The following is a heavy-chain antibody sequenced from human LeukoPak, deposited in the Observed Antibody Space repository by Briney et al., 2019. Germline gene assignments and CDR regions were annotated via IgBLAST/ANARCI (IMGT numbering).Heavy chain of an antibody. CDR3: ARNASMVRGVYNWFDP. Sequence: GGSLRLSCAASGFTFSSYWMSWVRQASGKGLEWVANIKQDGSEKYYVDSVKGRFTISRDNAKNLLYLQMNSLRAADTAVYYCARNASMVRGVYNWFDPWGQGTMVTVSS. CDR1: GFTFSSYW. D-gene: IGHD3-10*01. CDR2: IKQDGSEK. J-gene: IGHJ5*02. V-gene: IGHV3-7*01.